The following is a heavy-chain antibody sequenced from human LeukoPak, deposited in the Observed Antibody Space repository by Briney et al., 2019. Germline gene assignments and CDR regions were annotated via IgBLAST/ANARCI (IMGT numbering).Heavy chain of an antibody. CDR2: IRSKAYGGTT. V-gene: IGHV3-49*04. CDR3: TRDYYDSSGYYTIAN. J-gene: IGHJ4*02. CDR1: GFTFGDYA. Sequence: PGGSLRLSWTASGFTFGDYAMSWVRQAPGKGLEWVGFIRSKAYGGTTEYAASVKDRFTISRDDSKSIAYLQMNSLKTEDTAVYYCTRDYYDSSGYYTIANWGQGTLVTVSS. D-gene: IGHD3-22*01.